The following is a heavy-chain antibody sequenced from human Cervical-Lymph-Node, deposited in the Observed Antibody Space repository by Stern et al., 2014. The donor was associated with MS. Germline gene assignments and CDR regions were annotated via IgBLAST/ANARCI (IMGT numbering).Heavy chain of an antibody. J-gene: IGHJ6*02. CDR2: IMPIFRAT. CDR1: GGTSTKYS. D-gene: IGHD4-17*01. Sequence: VQLEESGPEVKKPGSSLSVSCKASGGTSTKYSISWARQAPGQGLEWMGGIMPIFRATYYAQRSQGRVTITADESTSTAYMELSSLTSEDTAIYYCSTYGDDFGMDIWGQGTTVTVSS. CDR3: STYGDDFGMDI. V-gene: IGHV1-69*01.